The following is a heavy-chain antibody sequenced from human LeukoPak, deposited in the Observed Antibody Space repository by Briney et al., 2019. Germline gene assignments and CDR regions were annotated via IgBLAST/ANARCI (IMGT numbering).Heavy chain of an antibody. V-gene: IGHV4-34*01. D-gene: IGHD2-15*01. Sequence: SETLSLTCAVYGGSFSSYYWSWLRQPPGKGLEWIGEINHSGSTNYNPSLKSRVTISVDTSKNQFSLKLSSVTAADTAVYYCARVVAARIPYYYYGMDVWGQGTTVTVSS. CDR2: INHSGST. J-gene: IGHJ6*02. CDR1: GGSFSSYY. CDR3: ARVVAARIPYYYYGMDV.